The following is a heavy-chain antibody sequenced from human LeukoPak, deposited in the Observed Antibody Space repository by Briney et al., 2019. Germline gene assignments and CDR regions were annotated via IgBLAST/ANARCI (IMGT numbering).Heavy chain of an antibody. V-gene: IGHV1-2*02. CDR1: GYTFTGYY. D-gene: IGHD4-17*01. Sequence: GASVKVSCKASGYTFTGYYMHWVRQAPGQGLERMGWINPNSGGTNYAQKFQGRVTMTRDTSISTAYMELSRLRSDDTAVYYCASNTVTTVYYYGMDVWGQGTTVTVSS. CDR3: ASNTVTTVYYYGMDV. CDR2: INPNSGGT. J-gene: IGHJ6*02.